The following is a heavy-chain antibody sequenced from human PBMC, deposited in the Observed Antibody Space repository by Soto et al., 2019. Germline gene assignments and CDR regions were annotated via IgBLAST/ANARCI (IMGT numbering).Heavy chain of an antibody. D-gene: IGHD2-15*01. CDR1: GGTFSSYA. CDR2: IIPIFGTA. Sequence: QVQLVQSGAEVKKPGSSVKVSCKASGGTFSSYAISWVRQAPGQGLEWMGGIIPIFGTANYAQIFQGRITITADESTCTAYMELSSLRSEDTAVYYCATSRGAVIAATPGYWGQGTLVTVSS. CDR3: ATSRGAVIAATPGY. V-gene: IGHV1-69*01. J-gene: IGHJ4*02.